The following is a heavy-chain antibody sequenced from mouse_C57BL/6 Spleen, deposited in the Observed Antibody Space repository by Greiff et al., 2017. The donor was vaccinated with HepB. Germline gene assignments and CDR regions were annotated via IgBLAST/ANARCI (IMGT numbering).Heavy chain of an antibody. J-gene: IGHJ3*01. CDR3: ARGYDYDGAWFAY. V-gene: IGHV3-6*01. D-gene: IGHD2-4*01. CDR2: ISYDGSN. Sequence: EVQLQESGPGLVKPSQSLSLTCSVPGYSITSGYYWNWIRQFPGNKLEWMGYISYDGSNNYNPSLKNRISITRDTSKNQFFLKLNSVTTEDTATYYCARGYDYDGAWFAYWGQGTLVTVSA. CDR1: GYSITSGYY.